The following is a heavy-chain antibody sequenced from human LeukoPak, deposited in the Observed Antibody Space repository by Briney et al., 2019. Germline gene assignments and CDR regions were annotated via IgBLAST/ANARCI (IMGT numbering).Heavy chain of an antibody. D-gene: IGHD1-26*01. J-gene: IGHJ4*02. CDR2: IYYSGST. Sequence: SETLSLTCTVSGGSISSYYWSWIRQPPGKGLVWIGYIYYSGSTNYNPSLKSRVTISVDTSKNQFSLKLSSVTAADTAVYYCARGSGSYFVDYWGQGTLVTVSS. CDR1: GGSISSYY. CDR3: ARGSGSYFVDY. V-gene: IGHV4-59*01.